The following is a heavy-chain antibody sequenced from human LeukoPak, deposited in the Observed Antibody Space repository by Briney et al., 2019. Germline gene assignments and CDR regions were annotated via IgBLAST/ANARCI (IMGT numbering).Heavy chain of an antibody. CDR3: ARVYYYDNSGYGKDYFDY. CDR2: INHSGST. Sequence: PSETLSLTCAVYGXSLSGYYWSWIRQPPGKGLEWIGEINHSGSTNYNPSLKSRVTISVDTSKNQFSLKLSSVTAADTAVYYCARVYYYDNSGYGKDYFDYWGQGTLVTVSS. J-gene: IGHJ4*02. CDR1: GXSLSGYY. D-gene: IGHD3-22*01. V-gene: IGHV4-34*01.